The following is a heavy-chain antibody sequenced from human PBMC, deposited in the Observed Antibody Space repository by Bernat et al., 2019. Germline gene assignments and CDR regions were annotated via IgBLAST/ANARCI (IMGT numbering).Heavy chain of an antibody. V-gene: IGHV3-21*01. CDR1: GFTFSSYS. J-gene: IGHJ1*01. D-gene: IGHD6-19*01. CDR3: ARGSIPLYSSGWYGYFQH. Sequence: EVQLVESGGGLVKPGGSLRLSCAASGFTFSSYSMNWVRQAPGKGLEWVSSISSSSSYIYYADSVKGRFTISRDNSKNTLYLQMNSLRAEDTAVYYCARGSIPLYSSGWYGYFQHWGQGTLVTVSS. CDR2: ISSSSSYI.